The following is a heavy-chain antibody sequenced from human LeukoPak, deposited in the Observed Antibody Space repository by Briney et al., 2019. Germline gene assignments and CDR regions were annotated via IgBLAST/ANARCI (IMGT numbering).Heavy chain of an antibody. CDR2: ITAYNGNT. Sequence: ASVKVSCKASGYTFTSYGISWVRQAPGQGLEWMGWITAYNGNTNYAQMLQGRVTMTTDTSTSTAYMELRSLRSDDTAVYYCARDSNYADHGGWFDPWGQGTLVTVSS. V-gene: IGHV1-18*01. J-gene: IGHJ5*02. CDR3: ARDSNYADHGGWFDP. CDR1: GYTFTSYG. D-gene: IGHD4-17*01.